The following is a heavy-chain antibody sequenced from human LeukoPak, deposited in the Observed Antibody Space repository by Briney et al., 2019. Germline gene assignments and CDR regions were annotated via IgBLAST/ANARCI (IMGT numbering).Heavy chain of an antibody. D-gene: IGHD3-3*01. J-gene: IGHJ3*02. CDR1: GFTFSDYY. CDR3: ARELEGHDAFDI. Sequence: GGSLRLSCAASGFTFSDYYMSWIRQAPGKGLKWVSYISSSGSTIYYSDSVKGRFTISRDTAKNSLYLQMNSLRAEDTAVYYCARELEGHDAFDIWGQGTMVTVSS. CDR2: ISSSGSTI. V-gene: IGHV3-11*01.